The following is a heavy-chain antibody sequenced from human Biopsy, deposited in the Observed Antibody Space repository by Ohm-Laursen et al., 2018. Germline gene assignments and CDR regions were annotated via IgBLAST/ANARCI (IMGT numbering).Heavy chain of an antibody. CDR2: VSYSGNT. J-gene: IGHJ4*02. CDR3: AAYYYNSSGYFYAFHY. CDR1: GVSISSYF. V-gene: IGHV4-59*08. Sequence: PSETLSLTCTVSGVSISSYFWSWIRQPLGKGLEWIGYVSYSGNTKYNPSLKSRVIISADTSKNQFSLKLSSVTAADTAMYYCAAYYYNSSGYFYAFHYWDQGTLVTVSS. D-gene: IGHD3-22*01.